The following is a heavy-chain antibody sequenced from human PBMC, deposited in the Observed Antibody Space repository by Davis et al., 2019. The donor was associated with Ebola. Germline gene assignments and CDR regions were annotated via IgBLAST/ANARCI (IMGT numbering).Heavy chain of an antibody. CDR3: ARAYHYGDYYDY. D-gene: IGHD4-17*01. Sequence: AASVKVSCKASGYTFTSYYMHWVRQAPGQGLEWMGIINPSGDSTSYAQKFQGRVTMTRDTSTSTVYMELSSLRSDDMAVYYCARAYHYGDYYDYWGQGTLVTVSS. CDR2: INPSGDST. J-gene: IGHJ4*02. V-gene: IGHV1-46*01. CDR1: GYTFTSYY.